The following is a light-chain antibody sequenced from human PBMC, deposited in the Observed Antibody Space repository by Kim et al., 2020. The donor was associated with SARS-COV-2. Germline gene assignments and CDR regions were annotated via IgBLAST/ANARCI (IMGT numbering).Light chain of an antibody. CDR3: QHYSRFPYT. V-gene: IGKV1-5*03. J-gene: IGKJ2*01. Sequence: ASIGDRVSITCRASQMIETWLSWYQQKQGKAPRLLIYLASTLENGVPPRFSGSGSGAEFTLTINSLQPDDFATYYCQHYSRFPYTFGQGTKVDIK. CDR1: QMIETW. CDR2: LAS.